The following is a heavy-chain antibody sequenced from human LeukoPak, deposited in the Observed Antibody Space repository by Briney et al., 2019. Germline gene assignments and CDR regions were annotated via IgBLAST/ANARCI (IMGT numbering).Heavy chain of an antibody. V-gene: IGHV1-46*01. Sequence: ASVKDSCKASGYTFTSNYIHWVRQAPGQGLEWMGMIYLRDGSTSYAQKFQGRVTVTRDTSTSTVHMELSGLRSEDTAVYYCARDQEGFDYWGQGTLVTVSS. CDR2: IYLRDGST. CDR1: GYTFTSNY. J-gene: IGHJ4*02. CDR3: ARDQEGFDY.